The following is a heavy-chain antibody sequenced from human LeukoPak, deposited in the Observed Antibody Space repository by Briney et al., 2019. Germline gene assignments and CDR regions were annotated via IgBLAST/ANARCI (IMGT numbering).Heavy chain of an antibody. CDR2: ISGSGGST. D-gene: IGHD2-15*01. CDR1: GFTFSSYA. CDR3: AKEDWHCSGSSCYFNPSLDY. Sequence: GGSLRLSCAASGFTFSSYAMSWVRQAPGKGLEWVSAISGSGGSTYYADSVKGRFTISRDNSKNTLYLQMNSLRAEDTAVYYCAKEDWHCSGSSCYFNPSLDYWGQGTLVTVSS. V-gene: IGHV3-23*01. J-gene: IGHJ4*02.